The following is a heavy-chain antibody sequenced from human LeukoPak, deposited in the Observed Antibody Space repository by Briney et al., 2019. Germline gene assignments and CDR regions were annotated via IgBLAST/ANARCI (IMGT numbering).Heavy chain of an antibody. CDR1: GGSISSSSRY. D-gene: IGHD4-17*01. V-gene: IGHV4-61*05. CDR3: ARATRTVTTSVYIDY. J-gene: IGHJ4*02. CDR2: IYYSGST. Sequence: SETLSLTCTVSGGSISSSSRYWGWIRQPPGKGLEWIGYIYYSGSTNYNPSLKSRVTTSVDTSKNQFSLKLSSVTAADTAVYYCARATRTVTTSVYIDYWGQGTLVTVSS.